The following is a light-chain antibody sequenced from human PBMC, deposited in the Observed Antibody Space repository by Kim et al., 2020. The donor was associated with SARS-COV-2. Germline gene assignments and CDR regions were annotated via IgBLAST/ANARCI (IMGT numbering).Light chain of an antibody. CDR2: GKN. J-gene: IGLJ2*01. Sequence: SSELTQDPAVSVALGQTVTITCPGDSLRTYYASWYQQKPGQAPILVIYGKNNRPSGIPDRFSGSSSGNTASLTVTGAQAVDEADYYCNSRDKSGDHVVFG. CDR1: SLRTYY. CDR3: NSRDKSGDHVV. V-gene: IGLV3-19*01.